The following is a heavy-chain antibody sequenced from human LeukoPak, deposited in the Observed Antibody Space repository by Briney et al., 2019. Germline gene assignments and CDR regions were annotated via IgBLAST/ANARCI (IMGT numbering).Heavy chain of an antibody. CDR3: ARSGQTVTRFYYFDY. V-gene: IGHV4-34*01. CDR1: GGSFSGYY. D-gene: IGHD4-17*01. J-gene: IGHJ4*02. Sequence: SETLSLTCAVYGGSFSGYYWSWIRQPPGKGLEWIGEINHSGSTNYNPSLKSRVTISVDTSKNQFSLKLSSVTAADTAVYYCARSGQTVTRFYYFDYWGQGTLVTVSS. CDR2: INHSGST.